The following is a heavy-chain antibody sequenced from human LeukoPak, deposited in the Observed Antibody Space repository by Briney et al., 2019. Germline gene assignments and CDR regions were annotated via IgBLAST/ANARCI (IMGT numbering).Heavy chain of an antibody. Sequence: GSLRLSCAASEFVFSDYYMSWIRQAPGKGLEWVSYISDSGSTIYYADSVKGRFTISRDNVKNSLYLQMNGLRAEDTAVYYCTKDPNGDYVGAFDPWGQGTLVTVSS. J-gene: IGHJ5*02. CDR3: TKDPNGDYVGAFDP. V-gene: IGHV3-11*01. D-gene: IGHD4-17*01. CDR2: ISDSGSTI. CDR1: EFVFSDYY.